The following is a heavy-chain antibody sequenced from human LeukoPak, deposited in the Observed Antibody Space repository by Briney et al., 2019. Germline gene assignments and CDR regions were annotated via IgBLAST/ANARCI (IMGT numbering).Heavy chain of an antibody. CDR2: INPSGGST. V-gene: IGHV1-46*03. J-gene: IGHJ3*02. CDR1: GYTFTSYY. CDR3: ARVGHYDILTGSYDAFDI. Sequence: ASVKVSCKASGYTFTSYYMHWVRQGPGQGLEWVGLINPSGGSTSYAQKFQGRVTMTRDTSTSTVYMELSSLRSEDTAVYYCARVGHYDILTGSYDAFDIWGQGTMVTVSS. D-gene: IGHD3-9*01.